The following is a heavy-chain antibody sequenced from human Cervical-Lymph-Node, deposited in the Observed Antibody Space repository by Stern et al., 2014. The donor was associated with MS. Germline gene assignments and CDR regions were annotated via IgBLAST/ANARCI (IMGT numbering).Heavy chain of an antibody. CDR3: VRSKSDYAGNPANFDH. CDR2: ISSRAIII. CDR1: GFNFNDHY. D-gene: IGHD4-23*01. V-gene: IGHV3-11*01. Sequence: VHLVESGGGLVKPGGSLRLSCAASGFNFNDHYMSWIRQAPGKGLEWISYISSRAIIINYSASVKGRFTISRDDAKNSLYLHMNSLRAEDTALYYCVRSKSDYAGNPANFDHWGQGTLVTVST. J-gene: IGHJ4*02.